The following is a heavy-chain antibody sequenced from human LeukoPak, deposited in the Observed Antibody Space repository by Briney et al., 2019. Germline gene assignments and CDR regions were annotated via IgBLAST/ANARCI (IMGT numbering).Heavy chain of an antibody. D-gene: IGHD6-13*01. CDR2: ISYDGSNK. CDR3: AVTSSNWYPSAIDY. Sequence: GGSLRLSCAASGFTFSSYAMHWVRQAPGKGLEWVAVISYDGSNKYYADSVKGRFTISRDNSKNTLYLQMNSLRAEDTAVYYCAVTSSNWYPSAIDYWGQGTLVTVSS. CDR1: GFTFSSYA. V-gene: IGHV3-30*04. J-gene: IGHJ4*02.